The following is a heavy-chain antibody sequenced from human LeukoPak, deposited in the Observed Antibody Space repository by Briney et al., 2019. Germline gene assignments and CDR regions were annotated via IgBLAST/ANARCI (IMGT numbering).Heavy chain of an antibody. Sequence: ASVKVSCKASGYTFTRYYMHWVRQAPGQGLEWMGWINPNSGGTNYAQKFQGRVTMTRDTSISTAYMELSRLRSDDTAVYYCARGAIVATMGVFYWFDLWGQGTLVTVS. CDR3: ARGAIVATMGVFYWFDL. CDR1: GYTFTRYY. V-gene: IGHV1-2*02. CDR2: INPNSGGT. D-gene: IGHD5-12*01. J-gene: IGHJ5*02.